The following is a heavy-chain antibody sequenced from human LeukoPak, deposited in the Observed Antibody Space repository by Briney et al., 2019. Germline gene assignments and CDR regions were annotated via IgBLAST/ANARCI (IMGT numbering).Heavy chain of an antibody. CDR3: CSATSMTTVTTDY. D-gene: IGHD4-11*01. Sequence: GGSLRLSCAASGFTFGDYGMHWVRQTPAKGLEWLAVMSYDGTNTYYEDSVKGRFSISRDNPKNTVYLLLNDLRTEDSAIYYCCSATSMTTVTTDYWGQGTLVSVSS. CDR1: GFTFGDYG. V-gene: IGHV3-30*03. CDR2: MSYDGTNT. J-gene: IGHJ4*02.